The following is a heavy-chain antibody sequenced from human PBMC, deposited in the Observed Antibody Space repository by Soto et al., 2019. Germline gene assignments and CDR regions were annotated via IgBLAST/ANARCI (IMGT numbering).Heavy chain of an antibody. V-gene: IGHV1-18*01. J-gene: IGHJ5*02. Sequence: GASVKVSCKASGYTFTSYGISWVRQAPGQGLEWMGWISAYNGNTNYAQKLQGRVTMTTDTSTSTAYMELRSLRSDDTAVYYCARDLRITMVRGVIIRFDPWGQGTLVTVSS. CDR3: ARDLRITMVRGVIIRFDP. CDR2: ISAYNGNT. D-gene: IGHD3-10*01. CDR1: GYTFTSYG.